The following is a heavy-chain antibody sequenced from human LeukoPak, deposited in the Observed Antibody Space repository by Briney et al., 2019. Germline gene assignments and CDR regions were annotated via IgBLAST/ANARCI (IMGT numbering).Heavy chain of an antibody. Sequence: ASETLSLTCTVSGGSISSYYWSWIRQPPGKGLEWIGYIYYSGSTNYNPSLKSRVTISVDTSKNQFSLKLSSVTAADTAVYYCVRGPIIGFDYWGQGTLVTVSS. D-gene: IGHD3-9*01. J-gene: IGHJ4*02. CDR2: IYYSGST. CDR1: GGSISSYY. V-gene: IGHV4-59*01. CDR3: VRGPIIGFDY.